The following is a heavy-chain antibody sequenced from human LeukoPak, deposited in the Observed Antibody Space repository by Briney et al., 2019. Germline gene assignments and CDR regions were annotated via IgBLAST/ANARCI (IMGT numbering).Heavy chain of an antibody. CDR1: GSIFSSSW. J-gene: IGHJ4*02. CDR2: IKKDGSEK. Sequence: PGGSLRLSCAVSGSIFSSSWRSWVRQAPGKGLEWVANIKKDGSEKYYVDSVKGRFTISRDNAKNSLYLQMDSLRVEDTAVYYCVRLSTSVAGADYWGQGTLVTVSS. CDR3: VRLSTSVAGADY. V-gene: IGHV3-7*01. D-gene: IGHD6-19*01.